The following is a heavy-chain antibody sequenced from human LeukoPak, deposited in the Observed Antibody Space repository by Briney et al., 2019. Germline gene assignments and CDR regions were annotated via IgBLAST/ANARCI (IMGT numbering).Heavy chain of an antibody. Sequence: ASVKVSCKTSGYTFSSYTITWVRQAPGQGLQWMGWINTNTGNPTYAQGFTGRYVFSLDTSISTAYLQISGLTADDTAVYFCGRDPRLGIRGYTYGYIEYWGQGTLVTVSS. V-gene: IGHV7-4-1*02. CDR1: GYTFSSYT. CDR2: INTNTGNP. J-gene: IGHJ4*02. CDR3: GRDPRLGIRGYTYGYIEY. D-gene: IGHD5-18*01.